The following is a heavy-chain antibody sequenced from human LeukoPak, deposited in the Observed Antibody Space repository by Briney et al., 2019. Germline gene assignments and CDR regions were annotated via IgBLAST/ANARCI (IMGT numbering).Heavy chain of an antibody. CDR1: GFTFSSDA. CDR2: ISSNGGST. D-gene: IGHD6-19*01. CDR3: ASISSGWYR. J-gene: IGHJ4*02. V-gene: IGHV3-64*01. Sequence: GGSLRLSCAAFGFTFSSDAMHWVCQAPGKGLEYVSAISSNGGSTYYANSVKGRFTISRDNSKNTLYLQMGSLRAEDMAVYYCASISSGWYRWGQGTLVTVS.